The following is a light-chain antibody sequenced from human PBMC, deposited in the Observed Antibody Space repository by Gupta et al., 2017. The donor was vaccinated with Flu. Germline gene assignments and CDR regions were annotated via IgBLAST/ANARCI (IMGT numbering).Light chain of an antibody. Sequence: DIQLTQSPSFLSASVGDRVTITCRASQAISSYFAWFQQKPGKAPELLIYAASTLQSGVPSRFSGSGSGTGFTLTISSLQPEDFATYYCQQYNSHPWTFGQGTKVEIK. V-gene: IGKV1-9*01. CDR2: AAS. CDR1: QAISSY. CDR3: QQYNSHPWT. J-gene: IGKJ1*01.